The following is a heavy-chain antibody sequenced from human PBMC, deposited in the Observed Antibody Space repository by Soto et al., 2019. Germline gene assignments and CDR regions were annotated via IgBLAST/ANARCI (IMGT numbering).Heavy chain of an antibody. CDR2: ISYDGSNK. Sequence: QVQLVESGGGVVQPGRSLRLSCAASGFTFSSYGMHWVRQAPGKGLEWVAVISYDGSNKYYADSVKGRFTISRDNSMVTLYLEMNSLRAEDMAVYYCAKDRRPNYYYGMDVWGQVTKVTVAS. CDR1: GFTFSSYG. J-gene: IGHJ6*02. V-gene: IGHV3-30*18. CDR3: AKDRRPNYYYGMDV.